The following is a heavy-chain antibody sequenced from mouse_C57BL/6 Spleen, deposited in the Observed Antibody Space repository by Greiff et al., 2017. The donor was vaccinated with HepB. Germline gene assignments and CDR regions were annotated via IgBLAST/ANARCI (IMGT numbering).Heavy chain of an antibody. J-gene: IGHJ2*01. V-gene: IGHV2-4*01. CDR2: IWSGGIT. CDR1: GFSLTSYG. Sequence: QVQLQQSGPGLVQPSQSLSITCTVSGFSLTSYGVHWVRQPPGKGLEWLGVIWSGGITDYNAAFISRLSISKDNSKSQVFFKMNSLQADDTAIYYCAKNGDYGYVYFDYWGQGTTLTVSS. CDR3: AKNGDYGYVYFDY. D-gene: IGHD2-2*01.